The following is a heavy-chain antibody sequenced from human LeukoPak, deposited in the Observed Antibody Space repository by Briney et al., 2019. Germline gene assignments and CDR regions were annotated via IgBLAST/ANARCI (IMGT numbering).Heavy chain of an antibody. V-gene: IGHV1-46*01. Sequence: GASVKVSCKASGGTFSNYAISWVRQAPGQGLEWMGIINPSGGSTSYAQKFQGRVTMTRDTSTSTVYMELSSLRSEDTAVYYCARGLENDYGGNSYFQHWGQGTLVTVSS. CDR1: GGTFSNYA. CDR3: ARGLENDYGGNSYFQH. CDR2: INPSGGST. D-gene: IGHD4-23*01. J-gene: IGHJ1*01.